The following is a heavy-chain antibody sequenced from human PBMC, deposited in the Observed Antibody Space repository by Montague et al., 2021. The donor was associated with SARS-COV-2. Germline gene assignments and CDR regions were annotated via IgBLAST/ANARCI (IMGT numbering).Heavy chain of an antibody. CDR2: IFYTGST. J-gene: IGHJ3*02. Sequence: SETLSLTCTVSGGSISSSSYYWGWIRQPPGKGLEWIGNIFYTGSTYYNPSLKSRVTISVDTSKNQFSLRLSSVTAADTAVYYCARLPYFYDCTHGFDIWGQGTMVTVSS. CDR3: ARLPYFYDCTHGFDI. D-gene: IGHD3-22*01. CDR1: GGSISSSSYY. V-gene: IGHV4-39*01.